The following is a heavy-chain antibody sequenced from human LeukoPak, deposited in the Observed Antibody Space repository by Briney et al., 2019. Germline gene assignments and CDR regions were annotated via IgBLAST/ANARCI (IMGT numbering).Heavy chain of an antibody. CDR3: ARAQAGNYDWPLDL. CDR1: GGTFSKYA. D-gene: IGHD5-12*01. V-gene: IGHV1-69*05. Sequence: GASVKASCKASGGTFSKYALSWVRQAPGQGLEWMGAIIPFLDTSNYPPKFQDRVTITTDESTSTAYMDLSSLRSDDTAVYYCARAQAGNYDWPLDLWGQGTLVTVSS. J-gene: IGHJ5*02. CDR2: IIPFLDTS.